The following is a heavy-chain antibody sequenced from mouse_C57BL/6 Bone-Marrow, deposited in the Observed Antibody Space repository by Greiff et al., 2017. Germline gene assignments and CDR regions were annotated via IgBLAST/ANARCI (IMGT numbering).Heavy chain of an antibody. V-gene: IGHV1-18*01. CDR2: INPNNGGT. J-gene: IGHJ1*03. CDR3: ARLRGNWYFDV. CDR1: GYTFTDYN. Sequence: VQLQQSGPELVKPGASVKIPCKASGYTFTDYNMDWVKQSHGKSLEWIGDINPNNGGTIYNQKFKGKATLTVDKSSSTAYMELRSLTSEDTAVYYGARLRGNWYFDVWGTGTTVTVSS.